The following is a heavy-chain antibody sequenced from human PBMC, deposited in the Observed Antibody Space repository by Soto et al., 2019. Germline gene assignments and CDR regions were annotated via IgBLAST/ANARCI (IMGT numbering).Heavy chain of an antibody. CDR3: ARDRRPYDNGMDV. V-gene: IGHV1-69*01. Sequence: QVQLVQSGAEVKKPGSSVKLSCKASGGTISSHAISWVRQAPGQGLEWMGGIIPILGTTNYAQKFQGRVTITADESIITVYMELSSLRFEDTAVPYCARDRRPYDNGMDVWGQGTTVTVS. CDR2: IIPILGTT. J-gene: IGHJ6*02. CDR1: GGTISSHA.